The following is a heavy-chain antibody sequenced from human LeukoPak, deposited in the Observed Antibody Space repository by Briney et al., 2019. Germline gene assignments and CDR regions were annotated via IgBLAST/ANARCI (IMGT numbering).Heavy chain of an antibody. J-gene: IGHJ6*03. Sequence: GGSLRLSCAASGFTFSSYGMSWVRQAPGKGLEWVSAISGSGGSTYYADSVKGRFTISRDNSKNTLYLQMNSLRAEDTAVYYCAKSLPPAYYYYYYMDVWGKGTTVTVSS. D-gene: IGHD2-2*01. CDR1: GFTFSSYG. CDR3: AKSLPPAYYYYYYMDV. V-gene: IGHV3-23*01. CDR2: ISGSGGST.